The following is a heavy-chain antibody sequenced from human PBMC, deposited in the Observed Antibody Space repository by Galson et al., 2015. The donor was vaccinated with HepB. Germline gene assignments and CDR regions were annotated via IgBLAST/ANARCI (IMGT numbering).Heavy chain of an antibody. CDR2: LYHSGIT. D-gene: IGHD6-19*01. Sequence: SETLSLTCSVSGGSINIPNWWSWVRQPPGKGLEWIGKLYHSGITKCNPSLKSQVTISVDKSKNQFSLELTSVTAADTAVYYCAREAVADRGWGLDHWGQGTLVTVSS. V-gene: IGHV4-4*02. J-gene: IGHJ4*02. CDR3: AREAVADRGWGLDH. CDR1: GGSINIPNW.